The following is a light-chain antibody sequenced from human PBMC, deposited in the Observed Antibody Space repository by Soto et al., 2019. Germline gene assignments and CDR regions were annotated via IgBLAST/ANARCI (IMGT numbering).Light chain of an antibody. CDR2: DVF. CDR3: SSHVSSSTV. CDR1: SSDVGGYNL. J-gene: IGLJ2*01. Sequence: QSALTQPRSVSGSPGQSVTIPCTGSSSDVGGYNLVSWYQQYPGEVPKLIIYDVFKRPSGVPDRFSGSKSGNTASLTISGLQGDDEADYYCSSHVSSSTVFGGGTKLTVL. V-gene: IGLV2-11*01.